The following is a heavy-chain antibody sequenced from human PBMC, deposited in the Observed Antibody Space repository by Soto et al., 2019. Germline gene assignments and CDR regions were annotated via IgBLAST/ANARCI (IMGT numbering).Heavy chain of an antibody. CDR3: ARSRGGSVTMRSDYVGLDV. J-gene: IGHJ6*02. Sequence: QVQLVQSGAEVKKPGSSVKVSCKASGGALSSYAISWVRQAPGQGLEWVGGIIPSSATTNYAQKFRDRGTITADTSTNTAYRELRSRRPEDTAVYDCARSRGGSVTMRSDYVGLDVWGQGTTVTVSS. D-gene: IGHD2-15*01. CDR2: IIPSSATT. V-gene: IGHV1-69*06. CDR1: GGALSSYA.